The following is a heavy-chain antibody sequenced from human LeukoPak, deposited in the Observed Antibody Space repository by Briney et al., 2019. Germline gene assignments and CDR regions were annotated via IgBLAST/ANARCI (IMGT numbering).Heavy chain of an antibody. CDR1: GFTFSSYG. V-gene: IGHV3-30*18. D-gene: IGHD2/OR15-2a*01. Sequence: GGSLRLSCAASGFTFSSYGMHWVRQAPGKGLQWVAVISYDGSNKYYTDSVKGRFTISRDNSKNTLYLQMNSLRAEDTAVYYCTKESPTSREFDYWGQGTLVTVSS. J-gene: IGHJ4*02. CDR3: TKESPTSREFDY. CDR2: ISYDGSNK.